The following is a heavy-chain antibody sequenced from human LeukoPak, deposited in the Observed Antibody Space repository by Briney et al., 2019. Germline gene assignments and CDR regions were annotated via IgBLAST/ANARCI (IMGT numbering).Heavy chain of an antibody. D-gene: IGHD3-10*01. CDR1: GGSFSGYY. CDR2: INHSGST. CDR3: ARGGITMVRGVNPP. V-gene: IGHV4-34*01. Sequence: SETLSPTCAVYGGSFSGYYWSWIRQPPGKGLEWIGEINHSGSTNYNPSLKSRVTISVDTSKNQFSLKLSSVTAADTAVYYCARGGITMVRGVNPPWGQGTLVTVSS. J-gene: IGHJ5*02.